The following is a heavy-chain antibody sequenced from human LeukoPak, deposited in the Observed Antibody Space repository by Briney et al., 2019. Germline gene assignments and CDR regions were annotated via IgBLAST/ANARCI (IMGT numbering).Heavy chain of an antibody. V-gene: IGHV3-23*01. CDR2: ISGSGGST. J-gene: IGHJ4*02. CDR1: GFTFSTHA. CDR3: AIYASGCGSMCLDWSY. Sequence: GGSLRLSCAASGFTFSTHAMSWARQAPGKGLEWVSTISGSGGSTYYADSVKGRFTISRDNSKNTLYLRMNSLRADNTAVYYCAIYASGCGSMCLDWSYWGQGTLVTVSS. D-gene: IGHD2-2*01.